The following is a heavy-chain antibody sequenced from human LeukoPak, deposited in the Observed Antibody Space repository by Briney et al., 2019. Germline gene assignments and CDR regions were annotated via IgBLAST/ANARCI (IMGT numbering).Heavy chain of an antibody. J-gene: IGHJ5*02. V-gene: IGHV4-39*01. CDR2: IYYSGNT. CDR1: GGSISRSCYY. CDR3: SRHEHKALAGDT. Sequence: SETLSLTCSVSGGSISRSCYYWGWIRQPPGKGLEWIGTIYYSGNTFYNPSLKSRVTIPVDTSINHFSLTLTSLTAADTAVYFCSRHEHKALAGDTWGQGTLVTVSS. D-gene: IGHD6-19*01.